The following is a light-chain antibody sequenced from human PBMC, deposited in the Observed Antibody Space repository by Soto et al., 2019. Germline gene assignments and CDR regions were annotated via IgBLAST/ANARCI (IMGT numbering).Light chain of an antibody. CDR1: QSINRH. J-gene: IGKJ1*01. CDR2: GAS. Sequence: VLTQSPATLSLSPGERATLSCRASQSINRHLAWYQQKPGQAPRLLIYGASNRATGIPDRFSGSGSGTDFTLTISRLEPEDFAVYYCQQYGRSGTFGQGTKVDIK. CDR3: QQYGRSGT. V-gene: IGKV3-20*01.